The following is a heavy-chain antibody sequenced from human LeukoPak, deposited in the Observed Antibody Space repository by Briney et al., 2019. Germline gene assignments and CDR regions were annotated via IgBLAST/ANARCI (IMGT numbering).Heavy chain of an antibody. CDR1: GGSIRSSSHY. J-gene: IGHJ4*02. V-gene: IGHV4-39*01. D-gene: IGHD3-10*01. CDR3: ARHYYGSGNLDY. CDR2: IYYSGST. Sequence: PSETLSLTCTVSGGSIRSSSHYWGWIRQPPGKGLEWIGNIYYSGSTYYNPSLKSRVTIFVDTSKNQFSLKLSSVTAADTAVYYCARHYYGSGNLDYWGQGTLVTVSS.